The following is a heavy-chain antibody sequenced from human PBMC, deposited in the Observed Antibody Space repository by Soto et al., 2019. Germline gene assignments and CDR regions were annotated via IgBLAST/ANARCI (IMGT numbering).Heavy chain of an antibody. V-gene: IGHV3-15*07. D-gene: IGHD1-26*01. J-gene: IGHJ4*02. CDR2: IKSKTDGATT. Sequence: PGGSLRLSCAASGFSFSNAWMNWVRQAPGKGLEWVGRIKSKTDGATTDYAAPVKGRFTISRDDSKYTLYLQMNSLKTEDAAVYYCTAAIGYSGSYWGPLDYRGQGTLVTVPQ. CDR1: GFSFSNAW. CDR3: TAAIGYSGSYWGPLDY.